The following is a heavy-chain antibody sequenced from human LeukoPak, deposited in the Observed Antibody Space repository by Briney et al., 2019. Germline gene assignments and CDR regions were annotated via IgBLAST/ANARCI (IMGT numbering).Heavy chain of an antibody. V-gene: IGHV3-30*02. CDR2: IRYDGSNK. Sequence: GGSLRLSCAASGFTFSSYGMHWVRQAPGKGLEWVAFIRYDGSNKYYADYVKGRFTISRDNSKNTLYLQMNSLRAEDTAVYYCAKERAREVNWFDPWGQGTLVTVSS. CDR3: AKERAREVNWFDP. J-gene: IGHJ5*02. CDR1: GFTFSSYG.